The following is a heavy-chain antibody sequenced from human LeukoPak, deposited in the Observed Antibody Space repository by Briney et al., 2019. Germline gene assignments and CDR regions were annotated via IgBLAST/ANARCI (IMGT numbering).Heavy chain of an antibody. CDR1: GGSISSGGYY. D-gene: IGHD3-22*01. J-gene: IGHJ4*02. V-gene: IGHV4-31*03. CDR2: IYYSGST. Sequence: PSETLSLTCTVSGGSISSGGYYWSWVRQHPGRGREWIGYIYYSGSTYYNPALKTRVTISVDTSNNQFSLKLSSVTAADTAVYYCARAYLYYYDSSETYFDYWGQGTLVTVSS. CDR3: ARAYLYYYDSSETYFDY.